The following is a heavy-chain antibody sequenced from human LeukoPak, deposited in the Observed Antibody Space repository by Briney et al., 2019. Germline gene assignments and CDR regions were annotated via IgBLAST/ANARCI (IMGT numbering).Heavy chain of an antibody. CDR2: INHSGST. J-gene: IGHJ4*02. CDR1: GGSISSSSYY. CDR3: ARGATKIDY. D-gene: IGHD1-26*01. V-gene: IGHV4-39*07. Sequence: SETLSLTCSVSGGSISSSSYYWSWIRQPPGKGLEWIGEINHSGSTNYNPSLKSRVTISVDTSKNQFSLKLSSVTAADTAVYYCARGATKIDYWGQGTLVTVSS.